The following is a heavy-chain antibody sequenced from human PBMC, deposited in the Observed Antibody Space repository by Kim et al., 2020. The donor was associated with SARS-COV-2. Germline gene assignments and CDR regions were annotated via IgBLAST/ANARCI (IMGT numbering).Heavy chain of an antibody. D-gene: IGHD3-10*01. V-gene: IGHV5-10-1*01. Sequence: GESLKISCKGSGYSFTSYWISWVRQMPGKGLEWMGRIDPSDSYTNYSPSFQGHVTISADKSISTAYLQWSSLKASDTAMYYCAGPPGFGELPDYWGQGTLVTVSS. CDR1: GYSFTSYW. J-gene: IGHJ4*02. CDR2: IDPSDSYT. CDR3: AGPPGFGELPDY.